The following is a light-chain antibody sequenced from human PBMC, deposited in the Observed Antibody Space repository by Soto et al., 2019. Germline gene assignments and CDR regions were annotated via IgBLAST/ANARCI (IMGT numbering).Light chain of an antibody. CDR1: QSINSY. Sequence: EIVLTQFPATLSLSPGERATLSCRASQSINSYLAWYQQKPGQAPRLLIYDASNRAAGIPARFSGSGSGADFTLTISSLKPEDFAVYYCQHRKNWPPGAAFGGGTKVEIK. CDR3: QHRKNWPPGAA. CDR2: DAS. V-gene: IGKV3-11*01. J-gene: IGKJ4*01.